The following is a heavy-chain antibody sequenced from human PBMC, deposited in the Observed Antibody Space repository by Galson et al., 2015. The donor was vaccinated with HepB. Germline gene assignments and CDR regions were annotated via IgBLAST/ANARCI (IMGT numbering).Heavy chain of an antibody. CDR1: GFTFRNYD. D-gene: IGHD1-1*01. CDR2: IGSAGDA. J-gene: IGHJ3*01. Sequence: SLRLSCAASGFTFRNYDMYWVRQSQGKGLEWVSRIGSAGDALYAASVRGRFTISRENAKNSLHLQMNSLRAGDTAVYYCVRGNETTGGAFDVWGQGTMITVSS. CDR3: VRGNETTGGAFDV. V-gene: IGHV3-13*01.